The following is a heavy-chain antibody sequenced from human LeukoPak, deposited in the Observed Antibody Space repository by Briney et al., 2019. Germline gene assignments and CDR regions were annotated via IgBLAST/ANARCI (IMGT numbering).Heavy chain of an antibody. J-gene: IGHJ4*02. D-gene: IGHD3-9*01. CDR2: ISAYNGNT. Sequence: ASVKVSCKASGYTFTSYGISWVRQAPGQGLEWMGWISAYNGNTNYAQKLQGRVTTTTDTSTSTAYMELRSLRSDDTAVYYCARDGYYDILTGYKPDYWGQGTLVTVSS. V-gene: IGHV1-18*01. CDR1: GYTFTSYG. CDR3: ARDGYYDILTGYKPDY.